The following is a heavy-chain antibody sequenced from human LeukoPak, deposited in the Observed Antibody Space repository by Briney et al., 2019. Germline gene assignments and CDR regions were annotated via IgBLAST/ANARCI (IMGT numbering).Heavy chain of an antibody. J-gene: IGHJ4*02. CDR1: GFTFSSNL. Sequence: GSLRLSCAASGFTFSSNLMHWVRQGPGKGLGWVSHINRDGTSTRYADSVKGRFTISRDNAKNTLYLQMNSLRAEDTAVYFCAKDFSGAIDSWGQGTQVTVSS. CDR2: INRDGTST. D-gene: IGHD3-10*01. CDR3: AKDFSGAIDS. V-gene: IGHV3-74*01.